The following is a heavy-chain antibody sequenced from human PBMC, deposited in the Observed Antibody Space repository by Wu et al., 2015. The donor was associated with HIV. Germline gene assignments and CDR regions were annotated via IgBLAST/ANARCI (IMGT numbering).Heavy chain of an antibody. CDR3: ARVSRDDSSGYYPNWFDP. Sequence: QVQLVQSGAEVKKPGASVKVSCKASGYTFTGYYMHWVRQAPGQGLEWMGWINPNSGGTNYAQKFQGRVTMTRDTSISTAYMELSRLRSDDTAVYYCARVSRDDSSGYYPNWFDPWGQGTLVTVSS. CDR2: INPNSGGT. D-gene: IGHD3-22*01. CDR1: GYTFTGYY. V-gene: IGHV1-2*02. J-gene: IGHJ5*02.